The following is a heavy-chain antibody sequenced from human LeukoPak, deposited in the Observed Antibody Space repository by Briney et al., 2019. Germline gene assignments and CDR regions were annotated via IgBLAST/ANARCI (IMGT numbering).Heavy chain of an antibody. CDR3: ARQYSSGWFRHFDY. J-gene: IGHJ4*01. V-gene: IGHV5-51*01. CDR2: IYPWDSDI. Sequence: GRALQISRWSSGFHFINYYIGWVRQVPGKGVEGMGVIYPWDSDITNRPSFRGQVFFSPDRSTSTVYLQLANLQASDTAIYYCARQYSSGWFRHFDYWGQGTLIAVSS. CDR1: GFHFINYY. D-gene: IGHD3-22*01.